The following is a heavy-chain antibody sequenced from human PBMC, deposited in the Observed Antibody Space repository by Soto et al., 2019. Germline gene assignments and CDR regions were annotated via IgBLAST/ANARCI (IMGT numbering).Heavy chain of an antibody. CDR2: IYYSGST. J-gene: IGHJ4*02. D-gene: IGHD4-17*01. CDR1: GGSISSYY. V-gene: IGHV4-59*01. Sequence: SETLSLTCTVSGGSISSYYWSWIRQPPGKGLEWIGYIYYSGSTNYNPSLKSRVTISVDTSKNQFSLKLSSVTAADTAVYYCARSYYGDYVFDYWGKGTPVTVYS. CDR3: ARSYYGDYVFDY.